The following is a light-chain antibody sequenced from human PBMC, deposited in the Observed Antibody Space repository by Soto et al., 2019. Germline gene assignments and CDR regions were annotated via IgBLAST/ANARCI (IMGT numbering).Light chain of an antibody. V-gene: IGKV3-15*01. Sequence: DTVMTQSPATLSLSPGETATLSCRASESVGSHLAWYQQIPGQAPRLLIYGVSTRATGIPARFRGSGSETEFGLTITSLQSEDFGVYFCQQYDNWPPWTFGQGTKVEI. J-gene: IGKJ1*01. CDR1: ESVGSH. CDR2: GVS. CDR3: QQYDNWPPWT.